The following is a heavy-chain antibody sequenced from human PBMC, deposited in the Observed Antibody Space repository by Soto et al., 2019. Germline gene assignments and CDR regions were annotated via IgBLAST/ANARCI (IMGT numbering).Heavy chain of an antibody. V-gene: IGHV3-30-3*01. CDR3: VTLVYVVF. D-gene: IGHD2-21*01. CDR1: GFTFSSYA. J-gene: IGHJ4*02. Sequence: QVQLVESGGGVVQPGRSLRLSCAASGFTFSSYAMHWVRQAPGKGLEWVAVISYDGSNKYYADSVKGRFTISRDNSKNALYLQMNSLGAEDTAVYYCVTLVYVVFWGQGALVIVSS. CDR2: ISYDGSNK.